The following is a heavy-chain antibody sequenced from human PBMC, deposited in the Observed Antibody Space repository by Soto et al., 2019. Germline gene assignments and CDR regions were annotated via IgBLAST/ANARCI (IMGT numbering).Heavy chain of an antibody. Sequence: GASVKVSCKASGYTFTCYYMHWVRQAPGQGLEWMGWINPNSGGTNYAQKFQGWVTMTRDTSISTAYMELSRLRSDDTAVYYCARGVGSGTYYNKYNWFDPWGQGTLVTVS. CDR3: ARGVGSGTYYNKYNWFDP. J-gene: IGHJ5*02. CDR1: GYTFTCYY. D-gene: IGHD3-10*01. V-gene: IGHV1-2*04. CDR2: INPNSGGT.